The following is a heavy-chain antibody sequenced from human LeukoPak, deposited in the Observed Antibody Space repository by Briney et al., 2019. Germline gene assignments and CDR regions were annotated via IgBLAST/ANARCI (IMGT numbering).Heavy chain of an antibody. CDR3: ARGWLSETTVVTPYNY. V-gene: IGHV3-23*01. J-gene: IGHJ4*02. D-gene: IGHD4-23*01. CDR1: GFTFSSYA. CDR2: ISGSGGST. Sequence: GGSLRLSCAASGFTFSSYAMSWVRQAPGKGLEWVSAISGSGGSTYYADSVKGRFTISRDNSKNTLYLQMNSLRAEDTAVYYCARGWLSETTVVTPYNYWGQGTLVTVSS.